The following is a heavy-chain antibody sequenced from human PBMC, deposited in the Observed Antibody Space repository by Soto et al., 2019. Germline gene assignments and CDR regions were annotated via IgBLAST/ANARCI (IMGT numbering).Heavy chain of an antibody. CDR2: ISSTGTTI. CDR1: EFTFGDYY. J-gene: IGHJ4*02. Sequence: GGSLILSCKTSEFTFGDYYMSWIRQAPGRGLEWVSLISSTGTTIYYADSVKGRFTISTDNVRSTLFLMMNNLRSEDKAVYYCASDLRFVELHYCFDSWGQGTLVTVSS. CDR3: ASDLRFVELHYCFDS. D-gene: IGHD3-10*01. V-gene: IGHV3-11*04.